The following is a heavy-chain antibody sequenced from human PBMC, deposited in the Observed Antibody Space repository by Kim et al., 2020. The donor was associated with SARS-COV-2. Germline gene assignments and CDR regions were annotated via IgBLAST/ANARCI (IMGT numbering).Heavy chain of an antibody. J-gene: IGHJ3*02. Sequence: GGSLRLSCAASGFTFSSYGMHWVRQAPGKGLEWVAVISYDGSNKYYADSVKGRFTISRDNSKNTLYLQMNSLRAEDTAVYYCAKKALLVGDIDAFDIWGQGTMVTVSS. CDR1: GFTFSSYG. D-gene: IGHD1-26*01. V-gene: IGHV3-30*18. CDR2: ISYDGSNK. CDR3: AKKALLVGDIDAFDI.